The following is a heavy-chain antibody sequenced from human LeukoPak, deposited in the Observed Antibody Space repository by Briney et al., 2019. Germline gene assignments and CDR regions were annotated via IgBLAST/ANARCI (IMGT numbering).Heavy chain of an antibody. CDR3: ASSVKVDTAMGDAFDT. Sequence: SVKVSCKASGGTFSSYAISWVRQAPGQGLEWMGGIIPIFGTANYAQKFQGRVTITADESTSTAYMELSSLRSEDTAVYYCASSVKVDTAMGDAFDTWGQGTTVTVSS. CDR1: GGTFSSYA. CDR2: IIPIFGTA. D-gene: IGHD5-18*01. J-gene: IGHJ3*02. V-gene: IGHV1-69*01.